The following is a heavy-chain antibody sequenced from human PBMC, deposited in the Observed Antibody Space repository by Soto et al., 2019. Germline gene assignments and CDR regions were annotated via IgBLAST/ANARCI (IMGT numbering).Heavy chain of an antibody. CDR3: AREQSIAANWFDP. V-gene: IGHV6-1*01. D-gene: IGHD6-25*01. CDR2: TYYRSKWYN. Sequence: PSRGLEWLGRTYYRSKWYNDYAVSVKSRITINPDTSKNQFSLQLNSVTPEDTAVYYCAREQSIAANWFDPWGQGTLVTVSS. J-gene: IGHJ5*02.